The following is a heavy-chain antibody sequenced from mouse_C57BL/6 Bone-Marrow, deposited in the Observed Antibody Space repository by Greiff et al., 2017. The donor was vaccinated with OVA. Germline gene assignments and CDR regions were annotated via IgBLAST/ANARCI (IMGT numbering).Heavy chain of an antibody. D-gene: IGHD1-1*01. CDR2: IYPGSGST. Sequence: QVQLKQPGAELVKPGASVKMSCKASGYTFTSYWITWVKQRPGQGLEWIGDIYPGSGSTNYNEKFKSKATLTVDTSSSTAYMQLSSLTSEDSAVYYCARSWAFITTVVEGDYAMDYWGQGTSVTVSS. CDR3: ARSWAFITTVVEGDYAMDY. CDR1: GYTFTSYW. J-gene: IGHJ4*01. V-gene: IGHV1-55*01.